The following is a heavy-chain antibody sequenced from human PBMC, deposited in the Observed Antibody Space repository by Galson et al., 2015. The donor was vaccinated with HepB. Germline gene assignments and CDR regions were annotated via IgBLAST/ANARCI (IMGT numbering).Heavy chain of an antibody. CDR2: INHSGNT. CDR1: GGSFSAYY. V-gene: IGHV4-34*01. Sequence: SETLSLTCGVDGGSFSAYYWSWNRQPPGKGLEWIGEINHSGNTNYNPSLKSRVTISVDTSKNQFSLRLSSVSAADTAVYYCARVRRTYPITVVRGVSAMDVWGQGTTVTVSS. J-gene: IGHJ6*02. D-gene: IGHD3-10*01. CDR3: ARVRRTYPITVVRGVSAMDV.